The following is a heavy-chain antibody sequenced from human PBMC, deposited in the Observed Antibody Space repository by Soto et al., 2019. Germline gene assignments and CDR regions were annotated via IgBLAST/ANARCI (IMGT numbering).Heavy chain of an antibody. CDR3: AKLPVVTPRYYYYGMDV. V-gene: IGHV3-30*18. CDR2: ISYDGSNK. Sequence: GGSLRLSCAASGFTFSSYAMSWVRQAPGKGLEWVAVISYDGSNKYYADSVKGRFTISRDNSKNTLYLQMNSLRAEDTAVYYCAKLPVVTPRYYYYGMDVWGQGTTVTVSS. J-gene: IGHJ6*02. CDR1: GFTFSSYA. D-gene: IGHD2-21*02.